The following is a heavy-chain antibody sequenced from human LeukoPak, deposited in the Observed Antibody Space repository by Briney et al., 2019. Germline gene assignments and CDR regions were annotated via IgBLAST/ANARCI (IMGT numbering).Heavy chain of an antibody. CDR2: IKQDGSEK. CDR1: GFTFSSYW. J-gene: IGHJ5*02. D-gene: IGHD6-19*01. CDR3: ARGTAGYSSGWYPGMFDP. V-gene: IGHV3-7*01. Sequence: GGSLRLSCAASGFTFSSYWMSWVRQAPGKGLEWVANIKQDGSEKYYVDSVKGRFTISRDNAKNSLYLQMNSLRAEDTAVYYCARGTAGYSSGWYPGMFDPWGQGTLVTVSS.